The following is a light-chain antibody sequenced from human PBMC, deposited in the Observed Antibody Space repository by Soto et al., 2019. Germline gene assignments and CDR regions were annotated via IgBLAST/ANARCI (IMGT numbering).Light chain of an antibody. V-gene: IGKV1-5*01. CDR1: QSISSW. J-gene: IGKJ1*01. Sequence: DIQMTQSPATLSSSVGDRVTITCRASQSISSWLAWYQQKPGKVPKLLIDDDSSLESGVPSRFSCSGYGTEFTLTISSLQPDDFATYYCQQYNTYPWTFGQGTKVEI. CDR3: QQYNTYPWT. CDR2: DDS.